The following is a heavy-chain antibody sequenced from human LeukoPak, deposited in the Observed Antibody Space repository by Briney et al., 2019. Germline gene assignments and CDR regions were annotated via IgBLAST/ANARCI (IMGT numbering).Heavy chain of an antibody. V-gene: IGHV3-7*01. CDR3: ARDGSSWWDLRVDGFDV. J-gene: IGHJ3*01. Sequence: GGSLRLSCAASGFTFSSYGMHWVRQAPGKGLEWVANIKQDGSETYYVDSVKGRFTISRDNAKNSLFLQMTSLRADDTAVYYCARDGSSWWDLRVDGFDVWGQGTMVTVSS. CDR1: GFTFSSYG. D-gene: IGHD1-26*01. CDR2: IKQDGSET.